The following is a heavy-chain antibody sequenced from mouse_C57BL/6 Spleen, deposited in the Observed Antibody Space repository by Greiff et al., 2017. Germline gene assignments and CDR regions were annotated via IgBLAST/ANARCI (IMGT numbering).Heavy chain of an antibody. Sequence: EVQLVESGGGLVQPGGSMKLSCAASGFTFSDAWMDWVRQSPETGLELVAEVRNKANSHATYYAESVKGRFTITRDDSKSRVYLQMNSLRAEDTGIYYCTRVDSSGFAYWGQGTLVTVSA. CDR2: VRNKANSHAT. D-gene: IGHD3-2*02. J-gene: IGHJ3*01. CDR3: TRVDSSGFAY. V-gene: IGHV6-6*01. CDR1: GFTFSDAW.